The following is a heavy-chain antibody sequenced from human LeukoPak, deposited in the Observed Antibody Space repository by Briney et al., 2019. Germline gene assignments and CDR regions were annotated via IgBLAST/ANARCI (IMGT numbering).Heavy chain of an antibody. Sequence: PGGSLRPSCAASGFTFSGSAMHWVRQASGKGLEWVGRIRSKANSYATAYAASVKGRFTISRDDSKNTAYLQMNSLKTEDTAVYYCTRFEYSSSQGGQGTLVTVSS. V-gene: IGHV3-73*01. CDR2: IRSKANSYAT. D-gene: IGHD6-6*01. J-gene: IGHJ4*02. CDR1: GFTFSGSA. CDR3: TRFEYSSSQ.